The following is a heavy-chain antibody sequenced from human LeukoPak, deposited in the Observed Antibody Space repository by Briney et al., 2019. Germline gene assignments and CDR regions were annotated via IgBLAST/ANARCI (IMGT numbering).Heavy chain of an antibody. CDR1: GFTFSSYA. V-gene: IGHV3-23*01. CDR3: AKHASYDILFDP. Sequence: GGSLRLSCAASGFTFSSYAMSWVRQAPGKGLEWVSAISGSGGSTYHADSVKGRLTISRDNSKNTLYLQMNSLRAEDTAVYYCAKHASYDILFDPWGQGTLVTVSS. CDR2: ISGSGGST. D-gene: IGHD3-9*01. J-gene: IGHJ5*02.